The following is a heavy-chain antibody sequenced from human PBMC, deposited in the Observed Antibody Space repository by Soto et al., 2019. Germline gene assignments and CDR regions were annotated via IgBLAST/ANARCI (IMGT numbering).Heavy chain of an antibody. CDR1: GGSISSGDYY. CDR3: ARHPYDSSGYRYYYGMDV. D-gene: IGHD3-22*01. Sequence: QVQLQESGPGLVKPSQTLSLTCTVSGGSISSGDYYWSWIRQPPGKGLEWIGYIYYSGSTYYNPSLKSRVTISVDTSNNHFSLKLSSVTAADTAVYYCARHPYDSSGYRYYYGMDVWGQGTTVTVSS. V-gene: IGHV4-30-4*01. J-gene: IGHJ6*02. CDR2: IYYSGST.